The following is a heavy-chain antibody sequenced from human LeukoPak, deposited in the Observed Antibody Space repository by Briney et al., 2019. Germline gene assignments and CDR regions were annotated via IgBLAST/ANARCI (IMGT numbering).Heavy chain of an antibody. J-gene: IGHJ4*02. CDR3: AASQTYYYGSGSPPQ. V-gene: IGHV1-8*01. D-gene: IGHD3-10*01. Sequence: GSVKVSSKASGYTFTSDDINWGRQGTGQGLGWMGWMNPNSGNTGYAQKFQGRVTMTRSTSISTAYMELGSLRSEDTAVYYCAASQTYYYGSGSPPQWGQGPLVTVSS. CDR1: GYTFTSDD. CDR2: MNPNSGNT.